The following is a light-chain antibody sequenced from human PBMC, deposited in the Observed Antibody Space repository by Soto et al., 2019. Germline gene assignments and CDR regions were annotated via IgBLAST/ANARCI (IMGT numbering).Light chain of an antibody. Sequence: EIVLTQSPDTLSVSPGERATLSCRASQSVSSNLAWYQQKPGQAPRLLMYGASTRATGIPARFSGSGSGTEFTLTISSLQSEDFAVYYCQQYGDRPRTFGQGTKVDIK. CDR3: QQYGDRPRT. CDR2: GAS. V-gene: IGKV3-15*01. J-gene: IGKJ1*01. CDR1: QSVSSN.